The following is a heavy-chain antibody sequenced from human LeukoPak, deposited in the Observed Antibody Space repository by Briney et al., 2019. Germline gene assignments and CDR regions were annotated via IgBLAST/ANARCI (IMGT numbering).Heavy chain of an antibody. CDR2: IIPILGIA. Sequence: ASVKVSCKASGGTFSSYAISWVRQAPGQGLEWMGRIIPILGIANYAQKFQGRVTITADKSTSTAYMELSSLRSEDTAVYYCARDTITMVRGAYYYYYMDVWGKGTTVTVSS. J-gene: IGHJ6*03. D-gene: IGHD3-10*01. V-gene: IGHV1-69*04. CDR3: ARDTITMVRGAYYYYYMDV. CDR1: GGTFSSYA.